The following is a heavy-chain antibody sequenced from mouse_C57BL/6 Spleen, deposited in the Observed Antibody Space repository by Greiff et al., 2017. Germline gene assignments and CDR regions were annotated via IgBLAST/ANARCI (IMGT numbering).Heavy chain of an antibody. J-gene: IGHJ2*01. CDR2: INTNYGTT. Sequence: VQLQQSGPELVKPGASVKISCKASGYSFTDYNMNWVKQSNGTSLEWIGVINTNYGTTSNNQTFKGKATLTVDQSSSTAYMQHNSLSSEDSAVYYCTRGVTGTWGDYWGQGTTLTVSS. CDR1: GYSFTDYN. V-gene: IGHV1-39*01. D-gene: IGHD2-5*01. CDR3: TRGVTGTWGDY.